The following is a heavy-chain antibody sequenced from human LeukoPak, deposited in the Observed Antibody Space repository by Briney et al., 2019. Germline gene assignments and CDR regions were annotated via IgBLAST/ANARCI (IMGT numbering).Heavy chain of an antibody. CDR1: GFPFNDYP. CDR3: ARGGVVLFDY. CDR2: INQDATEK. Sequence: GGSLRLSCTVSGFPFNDYPMTWLRQAPRKGLEWVATINQDATEKYFLESVRGRFTLSRDNAKNSVVLEMFSLRDEGTALYYCARGGVVLFDYWGRGTQVTVSS. J-gene: IGHJ4*02. V-gene: IGHV3-7*01. D-gene: IGHD2-15*01.